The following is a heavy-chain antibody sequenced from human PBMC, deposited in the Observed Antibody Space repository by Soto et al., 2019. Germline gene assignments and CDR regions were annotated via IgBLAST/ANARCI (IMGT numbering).Heavy chain of an antibody. Sequence: SETLSLTCTVSGGSISSYYWSWIRQPPGKGLEWIGYIYYSGSTNYNPSLKSRVTISVDTSKNQFSLKLSSVTAADTAVYYCARARSSSGSYQYYYYYGMDVWRQGTTVTVSS. V-gene: IGHV4-59*01. D-gene: IGHD1-26*01. CDR3: ARARSSSGSYQYYYYYGMDV. J-gene: IGHJ6*02. CDR2: IYYSGST. CDR1: GGSISSYY.